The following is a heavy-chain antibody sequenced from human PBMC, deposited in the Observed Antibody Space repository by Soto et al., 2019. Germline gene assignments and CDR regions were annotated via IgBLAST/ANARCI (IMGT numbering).Heavy chain of an antibody. CDR1: GGTFKTYT. J-gene: IGHJ4*02. Sequence: QVQLVQSGAELKKPGSSVNVSCAASGGTFKTYTINWVRQAPGQGLQWIGQIIPMYDSANYAQRFQGRVTMSADKSTNIAYMELSGLRSEDMALYYCATWRTYSGSYCFDYWGQGTLVSVSS. D-gene: IGHD1-26*01. V-gene: IGHV1-69*06. CDR2: IIPMYDSA. CDR3: ATWRTYSGSYCFDY.